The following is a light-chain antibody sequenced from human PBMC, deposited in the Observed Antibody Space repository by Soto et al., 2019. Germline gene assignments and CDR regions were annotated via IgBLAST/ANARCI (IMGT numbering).Light chain of an antibody. J-gene: IGKJ4*01. CDR3: QQDYNLTLT. Sequence: PWETFTLSCRASQSVSRRYLNWYQKKNGKAPRRLIYGASTRATTIPGRLSGSGYGTDLTITISSMENEDFEVHSCQQDYNLTLTFGGGTKVDIK. CDR2: GAS. V-gene: IGKV3D-7*01. CDR1: QSVSRRY.